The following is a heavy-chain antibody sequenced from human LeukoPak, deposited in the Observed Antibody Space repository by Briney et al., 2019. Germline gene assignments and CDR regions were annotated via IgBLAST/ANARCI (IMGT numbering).Heavy chain of an antibody. Sequence: GWSYGLSPAASKRNCDVYAKRGVRGAPGKSKKKISGISWNGKTEGYADSVKGRFIISRDNANNSLYLQMNSLRPEDTALYYCGRDMNQCTSSNCYMDAADIWGQGTMVTVSS. CDR2: ISWNGKTE. D-gene: IGHD2-21*01. CDR1: KRNCDVYA. CDR3: GRDMNQCTSSNCYMDAADI. V-gene: IGHV3-9*01. J-gene: IGHJ3*02.